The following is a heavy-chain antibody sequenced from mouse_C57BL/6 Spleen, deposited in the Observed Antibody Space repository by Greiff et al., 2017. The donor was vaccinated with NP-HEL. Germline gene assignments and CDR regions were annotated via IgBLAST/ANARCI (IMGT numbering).Heavy chain of an antibody. CDR2: ISSGSSTI. Sequence: EVKLVESGGGLVKPGGSLKLSCAASGFTFSDYGMHGVRQAPEKGLEWVAYISSGSSTIYYADTVKGRFTISRDNAKNTLFLQMTSLRSEDTAMYYCARTARAMDYWGQGTSVTVSS. J-gene: IGHJ4*01. D-gene: IGHD1-2*01. CDR1: GFTFSDYG. V-gene: IGHV5-17*01. CDR3: ARTARAMDY.